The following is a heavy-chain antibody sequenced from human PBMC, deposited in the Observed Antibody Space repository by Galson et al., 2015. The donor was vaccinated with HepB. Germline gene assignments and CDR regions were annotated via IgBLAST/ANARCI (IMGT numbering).Heavy chain of an antibody. J-gene: IGHJ6*03. CDR1: GGTFNTYA. V-gene: IGHV1-69*13. D-gene: IGHD2-2*01. Sequence: SVKVSCKASGGTFNTYAFSWVRQAPGQGLEWMGVIIPIYGSTNYAQKFQGRVTIIADESTSTAYMELGSLRSEDTAVYYCARGGYCSGSTCPLYINYPYYHSYVAVWGQGTTITVSS. CDR3: ARGGYCSGSTCPLYINYPYYHSYVAV. CDR2: IIPIYGST.